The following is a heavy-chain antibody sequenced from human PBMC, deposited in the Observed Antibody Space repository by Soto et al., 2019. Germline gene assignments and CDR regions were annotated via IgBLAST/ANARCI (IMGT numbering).Heavy chain of an antibody. CDR2: ISYDGSNK. V-gene: IGHV3-30-3*01. Sequence: XXSLRLSCAASXFXFXSYAMHXXRQAPGKGLEWVAVISYDGSNKYYADSVKGRFTISRDNSKNTLYLQMNSLRAEDTAVYYCARARSGSYADYWGQGTLVTVS. J-gene: IGHJ4*02. CDR1: XFXFXSYA. CDR3: ARARSGSYADY. D-gene: IGHD1-26*01.